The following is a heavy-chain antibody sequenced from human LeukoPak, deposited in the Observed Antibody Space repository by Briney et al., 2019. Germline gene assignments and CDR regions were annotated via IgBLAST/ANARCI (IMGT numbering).Heavy chain of an antibody. CDR2: IYYSGST. CDR1: GGSISSYY. D-gene: IGHD3-22*01. J-gene: IGHJ4*02. Sequence: PSETLSLTCTVSGGSISSYYWSWIRQPPGKGLEWIGYIYYSGSTNYNPSLKSRVTISADTSKNQFSLKLSSVTAADTAVYYCARDDYDKVFDYWGQGTLVTVSS. CDR3: ARDDYDKVFDY. V-gene: IGHV4-59*01.